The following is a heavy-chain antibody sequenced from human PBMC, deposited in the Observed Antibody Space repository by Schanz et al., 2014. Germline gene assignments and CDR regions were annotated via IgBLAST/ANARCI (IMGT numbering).Heavy chain of an antibody. V-gene: IGHV3-33*01. Sequence: VQLVESGGGLVQPGGSLRLSCVVSGFTVSSDHMSWVRQAPGKGPEWVAVIWSDGSTKYYADSVKGRFTISRDNSKNTLYLQMNSLRADDTAVYFCARAHGNNWYGKGLDYWGQGTQVTVSS. J-gene: IGHJ4*02. CDR3: ARAHGNNWYGKGLDY. D-gene: IGHD1-1*01. CDR2: IWSDGSTK. CDR1: GFTVSSDH.